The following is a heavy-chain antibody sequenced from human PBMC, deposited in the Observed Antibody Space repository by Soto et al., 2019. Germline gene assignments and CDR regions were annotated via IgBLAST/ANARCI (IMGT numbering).Heavy chain of an antibody. CDR2: IVVGSGNT. Sequence: SVKVSCKASGFTFTSSAVQWVRQARGQRLEWIGWIVVGSGNTNYAQKFQERVTITRDMSTSTAYMELSSLRSEDTAVYYCAARGGSGWYDYGMDVWGQGTKVTVYS. V-gene: IGHV1-58*01. J-gene: IGHJ6*02. D-gene: IGHD6-19*01. CDR3: AARGGSGWYDYGMDV. CDR1: GFTFTSSA.